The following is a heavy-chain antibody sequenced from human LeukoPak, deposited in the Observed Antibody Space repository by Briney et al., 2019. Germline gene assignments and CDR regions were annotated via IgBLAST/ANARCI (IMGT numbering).Heavy chain of an antibody. J-gene: IGHJ4*02. Sequence: GSLRLSCAASGFTFSDYWIHWVRQAPGKGPVWVSRINTDGSITNYADSVKGRFSISRDNAKNTLYLQMSSLRAEDTAVYYCARDRGPRTGFMVREAYDYWGQGTLVTVSS. D-gene: IGHD3-10*01. V-gene: IGHV3-74*01. CDR3: ARDRGPRTGFMVREAYDY. CDR1: GFTFSDYW. CDR2: INTDGSIT.